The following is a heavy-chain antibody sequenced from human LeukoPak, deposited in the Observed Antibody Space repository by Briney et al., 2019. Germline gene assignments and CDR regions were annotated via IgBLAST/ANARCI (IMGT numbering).Heavy chain of an antibody. CDR2: IYSGST. D-gene: IGHD3-10*01. Sequence: SPSETLSLTCTVSGDSISSGDYYWGWIRQPPGKGLEWIGSIYSGSTYYNPSLKSRVTISVDTSKNQFSLKVTSVTAADTAVYYCARVGSGSHEVEVDSWGQGTLVTVSS. V-gene: IGHV4-39*01. CDR3: ARVGSGSHEVEVDS. J-gene: IGHJ4*02. CDR1: GDSISSGDYY.